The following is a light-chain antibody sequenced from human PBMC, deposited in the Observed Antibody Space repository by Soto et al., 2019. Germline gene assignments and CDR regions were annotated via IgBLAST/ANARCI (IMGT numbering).Light chain of an antibody. CDR1: SSNIGSNL. J-gene: IGLJ2*01. CDR2: RNN. V-gene: IGLV1-47*01. Sequence: QSVLTHPPSASGTPGQRVTISCSGRSSNIGSNLVYWYQQLPGTAPKLLLYRNNQRPSGVPDRFSGSKSGTSASLAISGLRSEDEADYYCAAWDDSLSGVVFGGGTKLTVL. CDR3: AAWDDSLSGVV.